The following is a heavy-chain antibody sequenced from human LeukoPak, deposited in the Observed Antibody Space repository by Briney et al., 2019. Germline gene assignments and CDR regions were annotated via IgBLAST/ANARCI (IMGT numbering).Heavy chain of an antibody. J-gene: IGHJ4*02. CDR1: GYTFTSYY. D-gene: IGHD6-13*01. CDR3: ARGRGSSSWSLGNFDY. CDR2: INPSGGST. V-gene: IGHV1-46*01. Sequence: ASVKVSCKASGYTFTSYYMHWVRQAPGQGLEWMGIINPSGGSTSYAQKFQGRVTMTRDTSTSTVYMELSSLRSEDTAVYYCARGRGSSSWSLGNFDYWGQGTLVTVSS.